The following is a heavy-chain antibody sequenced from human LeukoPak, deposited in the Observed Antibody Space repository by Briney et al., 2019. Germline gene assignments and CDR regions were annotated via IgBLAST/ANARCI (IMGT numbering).Heavy chain of an antibody. D-gene: IGHD1-26*01. CDR1: EFTVSSNY. J-gene: IGHJ4*02. V-gene: IGHV3-66*01. CDR2: IFGGGST. Sequence: PGGSLRLSCAASEFTVSSNYMSWVRQAPGKGLEWVSVIFGGGSTYYADSVKGRFTISRDDSKNTLYLLMDTLRVEDTAVYYCARGGAGRVYYFDYWGQGTLVTVSS. CDR3: ARGGAGRVYYFDY.